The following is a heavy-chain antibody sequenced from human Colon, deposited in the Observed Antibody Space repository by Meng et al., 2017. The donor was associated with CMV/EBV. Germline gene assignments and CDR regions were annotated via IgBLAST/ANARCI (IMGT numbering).Heavy chain of an antibody. D-gene: IGHD3-16*01. V-gene: IGHV1-2*02. CDR2: INPHNGDK. CDR1: GYIFTDNS. J-gene: IGHJ5*02. CDR3: AREDEYYQLPIGDKWFDA. Sequence: ASAKVPCKASGYIFTDNSLLWVRQAPGQGLEWMGWINPHNGDKKYAQKFHGRVTMTRDTSTSTVFMKLNSLRSDETAIYFCAREDEYYQLPIGDKWFDAWGQGTLVTVSS.